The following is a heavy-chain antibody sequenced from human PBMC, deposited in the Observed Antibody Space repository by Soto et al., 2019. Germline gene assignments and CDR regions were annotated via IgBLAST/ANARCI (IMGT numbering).Heavy chain of an antibody. CDR1: GSSISSSNW. V-gene: IGHV4-4*02. J-gene: IGHJ4*02. Sequence: SETLSLTCAVSGSSISSSNWWSWVRQPPGKGLEWIGEIYHSGSTNYNPSLKSRVTISVDKSKNQFSLKLSSVTAADTAVYYCASGRGYERYYFDYWGQGTLVTVSS. D-gene: IGHD5-12*01. CDR2: IYHSGST. CDR3: ASGRGYERYYFDY.